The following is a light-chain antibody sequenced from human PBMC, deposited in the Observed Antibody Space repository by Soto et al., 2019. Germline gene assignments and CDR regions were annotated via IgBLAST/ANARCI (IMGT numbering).Light chain of an antibody. Sequence: DIQMTQYPSSLSASVGDRVTITCRASQTISSYLNWYQQKPRKAPKLLIYAASSLQSGVPSRFSGSGSGTDFTLTISSLQPEDFATYYCQQSHGIPYTFGQGTKLEIK. CDR3: QQSHGIPYT. J-gene: IGKJ2*01. CDR1: QTISSY. V-gene: IGKV1-39*01. CDR2: AAS.